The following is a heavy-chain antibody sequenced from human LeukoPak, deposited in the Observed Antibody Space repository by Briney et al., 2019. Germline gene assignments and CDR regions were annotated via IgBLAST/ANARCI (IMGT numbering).Heavy chain of an antibody. D-gene: IGHD2-2*01. CDR3: ARDIVVVPAAMGDYYYYYMDV. CDR2: IYTSGST. Sequence: PSETLSLTCTVSGGSISSGSYYWRWIRQPAGKGLEWIGRIYTSGSTNYNPSLKSRVTISVDTSKNQFSLKLSSVTAADTAVYYCARDIVVVPAAMGDYYYYYMDVWGKGTTVTISS. J-gene: IGHJ6*03. CDR1: GGSISSGSYY. V-gene: IGHV4-61*02.